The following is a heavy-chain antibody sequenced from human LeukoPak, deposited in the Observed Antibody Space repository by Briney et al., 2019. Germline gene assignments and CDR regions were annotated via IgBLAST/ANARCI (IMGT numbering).Heavy chain of an antibody. Sequence: GESLKISCKGSGYSFTSYWIGWVRQMPGKGLEWMGIIYPDDSDTRYSPSFQGQVTISADKSINTAYLQWSSLKASDTAMYYCARTVDDILTGHFDYWGQGTLVTVSS. CDR2: IYPDDSDT. J-gene: IGHJ4*02. D-gene: IGHD3-9*01. CDR3: ARTVDDILTGHFDY. CDR1: GYSFTSYW. V-gene: IGHV5-51*01.